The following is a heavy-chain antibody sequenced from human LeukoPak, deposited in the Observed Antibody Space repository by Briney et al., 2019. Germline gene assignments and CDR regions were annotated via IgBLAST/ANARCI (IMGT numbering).Heavy chain of an antibody. D-gene: IGHD2-15*01. CDR1: GGSISSYY. CDR3: AXXXXXGSCYSDGNDAFDI. CDR2: IYTSGST. J-gene: IGHJ3*02. Sequence: PSETLSLTCTVSGGSISSYYWSWIRQPAGKGLEWIGRIYTSGSTNYNPSLKSRVTMSVDTSKNQFSLKLSSVTAADTAVYYCAXXXXXGSCYSDGNDAFDIWGQGTLVTVSS. V-gene: IGHV4-4*07.